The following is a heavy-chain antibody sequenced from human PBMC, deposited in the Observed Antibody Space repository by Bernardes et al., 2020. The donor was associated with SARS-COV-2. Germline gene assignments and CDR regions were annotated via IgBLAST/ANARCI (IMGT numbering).Heavy chain of an antibody. CDR1: GYTFTSYG. Sequence: ASVEVSCKASGYTFTSYGISWVRQAPGQGLEWMGWISAYNGNTNYAQKLQGRVTMTTDTSTSTAYMELRSLRSDDTAVYYCARDGEMGLLWFGEMGYWGQGTLVTVSS. CDR2: ISAYNGNT. CDR3: ARDGEMGLLWFGEMGY. V-gene: IGHV1-18*01. J-gene: IGHJ4*02. D-gene: IGHD3-10*01.